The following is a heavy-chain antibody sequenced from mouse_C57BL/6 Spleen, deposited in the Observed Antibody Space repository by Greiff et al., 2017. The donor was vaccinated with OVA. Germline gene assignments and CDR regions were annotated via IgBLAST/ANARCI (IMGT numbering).Heavy chain of an antibody. V-gene: IGHV1-53*01. CDR1: GYTFTSYW. J-gene: IGHJ1*03. Sequence: QVQLQQPGTELVKPGASVKLSCKASGYTFTSYWMHWVKQRPGQGLEWIGNINTSNGGTNYNEKFKSKATLTVDKSSSTSYMQLSSLISEDSAVYYCARRDYGSYWYCEVWGTGTTVTVAS. D-gene: IGHD1-1*01. CDR2: INTSNGGT. CDR3: ARRDYGSYWYCEV.